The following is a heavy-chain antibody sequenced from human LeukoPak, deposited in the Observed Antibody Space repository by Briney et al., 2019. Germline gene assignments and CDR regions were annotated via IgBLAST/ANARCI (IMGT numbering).Heavy chain of an antibody. V-gene: IGHV3-53*01. CDR3: ARLYSSSWYDY. D-gene: IGHD6-13*01. Sequence: GGSLRLSCAASGFTVSNNYMSWVRQAPGKGLEWVSVIYSGGSTYYADSVKGRFTISRDNSKNTLYLQVNSLRAEDTAVYYCARLYSSSWYDYWGQGTLVTVSS. CDR1: GFTVSNNY. J-gene: IGHJ4*02. CDR2: IYSGGST.